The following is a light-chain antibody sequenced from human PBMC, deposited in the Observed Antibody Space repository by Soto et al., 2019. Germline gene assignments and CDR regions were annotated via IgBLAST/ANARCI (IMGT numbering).Light chain of an antibody. V-gene: IGLV1-44*01. CDR1: TSNIGRST. CDR3: ATWNDGILV. Sequence: QSVLTQPPSASGTPGQRVTISCSGTTSNIGRSTVSWYQQFPGAAPKLLIYGNTQRPLGVPARFSGSKSDTSASLAISGLQSEDEADYYCATWNDGILVFGIGTKVTVL. CDR2: GNT. J-gene: IGLJ1*01.